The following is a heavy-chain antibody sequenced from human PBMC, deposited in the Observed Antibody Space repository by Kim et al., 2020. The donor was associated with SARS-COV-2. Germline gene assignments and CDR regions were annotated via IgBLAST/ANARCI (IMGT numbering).Heavy chain of an antibody. CDR2: INTNTGNP. CDR1: GYTFTSYA. D-gene: IGHD1-1*01. J-gene: IGHJ4*02. V-gene: IGHV7-4-1*02. Sequence: ASVKVSCKASGYTFTSYAMNWVRQAPGQGLEWMGWINTNTGNPTYAQGFTGRFVFSLDTSVSTAYLQISSLKAEDTAVYYCARDLILGGAQPVQLEPVVYWGQGTLVTVSS. CDR3: ARDLILGGAQPVQLEPVVY.